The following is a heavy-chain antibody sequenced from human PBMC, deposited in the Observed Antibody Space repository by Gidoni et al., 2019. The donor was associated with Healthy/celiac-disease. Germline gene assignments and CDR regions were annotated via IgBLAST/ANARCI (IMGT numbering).Heavy chain of an antibody. Sequence: QVQLVESGGGVVQPGRSLRLSCAASGFTFSSYGMHWVRQGPGKGLVWVAVIWYDGSNKYYADSVKGRFTISRDNAKNTLYLQMNSLRAEDTAVYYCARDGDSSGWYLGYYFDYWGQGTLVTVSS. CDR3: ARDGDSSGWYLGYYFDY. CDR2: IWYDGSNK. V-gene: IGHV3-33*01. CDR1: GFTFSSYG. J-gene: IGHJ4*02. D-gene: IGHD6-19*01.